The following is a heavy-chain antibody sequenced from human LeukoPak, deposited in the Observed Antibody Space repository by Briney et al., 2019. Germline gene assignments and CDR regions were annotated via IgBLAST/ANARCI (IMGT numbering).Heavy chain of an antibody. CDR2: IYPGDSDT. CDR1: GYSFTSHW. J-gene: IGHJ4*02. V-gene: IGHV5-51*01. CDR3: ARLLGSAKGYCSGASCYFANPHFDH. D-gene: IGHD2-15*01. Sequence: GESLKISCKGSGYSFTSHWIGWVRQMPGKGLEWMGIIYPGDSDTRYSPSFQGQVTISADKSISTAYLQWGSLKASDNAMFYCARLLGSAKGYCSGASCYFANPHFDHWGQGTLVTVSS.